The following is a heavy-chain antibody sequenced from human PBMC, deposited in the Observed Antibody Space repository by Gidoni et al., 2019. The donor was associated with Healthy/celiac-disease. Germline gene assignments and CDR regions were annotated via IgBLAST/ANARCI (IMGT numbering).Heavy chain of an antibody. CDR1: AFTFSSYR. D-gene: IGHD6-19*01. CDR3: AREYSSGWYWSWYVDL. J-gene: IGHJ2*01. CDR2: ISISSCYR. V-gene: IGHV3-21*01. Sequence: EVQMVESGGGRVTPGGARRLSCASSAFTFSSYRLNCVRHDPGNGLECVSSISISSCYRYYADSVMGRFTISSDNDKNSLCLQMNSLRAEYTALYYCAREYSSGWYWSWYVDLWGRGTLVTVSS.